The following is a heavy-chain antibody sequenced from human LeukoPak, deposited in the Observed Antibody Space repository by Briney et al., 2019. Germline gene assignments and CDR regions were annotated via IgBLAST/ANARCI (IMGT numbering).Heavy chain of an antibody. V-gene: IGHV4-30-2*01. CDR1: GGSISSGGYS. J-gene: IGHJ4*02. D-gene: IGHD3-22*01. CDR3: ARGVVDYSAGTGNYYFNY. CDR2: IYQTGST. Sequence: SQTLSLTCVVSGGSISSGGYSWSWIRQPPGKGLEWIGYIYQTGSTYYNPSLKSRVTISLDTSKNQFSLKLSSVTAADTAVYYCARGVVDYSAGTGNYYFNYWGQGTLVTVSS.